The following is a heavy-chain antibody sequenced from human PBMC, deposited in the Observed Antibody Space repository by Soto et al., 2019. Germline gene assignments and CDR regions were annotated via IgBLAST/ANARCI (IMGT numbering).Heavy chain of an antibody. J-gene: IGHJ3*02. V-gene: IGHV1-69*12. D-gene: IGHD3-22*01. CDR2: IIPIFGTA. Sequence: QVQLVQSGAEVKKPGSSVKVSCKASGGTFSSYAISWVRQAPGQGLEWMGGIIPIFGTANYAQKFQGRVTITADESTSTAYMELSSLRYEDTAVYYCARGSDDSSGYDDDAFDIWGQGTMVTVSS. CDR1: GGTFSSYA. CDR3: ARGSDDSSGYDDDAFDI.